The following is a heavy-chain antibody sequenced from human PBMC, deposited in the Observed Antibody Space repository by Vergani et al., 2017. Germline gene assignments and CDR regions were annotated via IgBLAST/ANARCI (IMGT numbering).Heavy chain of an antibody. D-gene: IGHD3-16*01. V-gene: IGHV3-30*02. J-gene: IGHJ4*02. CDR1: GFTLSNYD. Sequence: QVQLVESGGGVVQRGGSLRLPCATSGFTLSNYDMQWIRQGPGKGLEFVAFLQFDGSNQYYADSVKGRFTLSRDFSKNTLYLQMNSLRTDDTATYYCAKHFRGWGIDYWGQGTQVIVS. CDR3: AKHFRGWGIDY. CDR2: LQFDGSNQ.